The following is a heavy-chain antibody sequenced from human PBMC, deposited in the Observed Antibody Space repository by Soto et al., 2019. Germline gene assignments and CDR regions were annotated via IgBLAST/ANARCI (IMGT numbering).Heavy chain of an antibody. CDR3: ARLQAAAGDNDLTFDY. CDR2: IYPDDSET. J-gene: IGHJ4*02. V-gene: IGHV5-51*01. CDR1: GYTFTNYW. Sequence: ESLKISCQGSGYTFTNYWIAWVRQMPGKGLEWMGIIYPDDSETRYSPSFQGQVTISADKSISTAYLQWSSLKASDTAMYYCARLQAAAGDNDLTFDYWGQGTLVTVSS. D-gene: IGHD6-13*01.